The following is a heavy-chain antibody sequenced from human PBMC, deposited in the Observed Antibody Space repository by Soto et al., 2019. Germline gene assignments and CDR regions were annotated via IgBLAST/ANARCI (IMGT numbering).Heavy chain of an antibody. V-gene: IGHV4-31*03. D-gene: IGHD2-15*01. CDR3: AATPRY. J-gene: IGHJ4*02. CDR2: IYYSGNT. CDR1: GGSISSNDFY. Sequence: TLSLTCIVAGGSISSNDFYWSWIRQYPGKGLEWIGYIYYSGNTDYNPSLKSRVTISIDTSQNQFSLKLTSVTTADTAVYYCAATPRYRGQGTLVTVSS.